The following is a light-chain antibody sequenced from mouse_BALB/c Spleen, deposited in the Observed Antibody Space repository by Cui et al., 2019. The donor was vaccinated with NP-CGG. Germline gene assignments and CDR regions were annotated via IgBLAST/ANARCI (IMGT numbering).Light chain of an antibody. CDR1: TGTVISSNY. Sequence: QAVVPREDTLTTSPGETVTLTCRSSTGTVISSNYANWVQEKPDHLFTGLIGGTNNRAPGVPARFSGSLIGDKAALTITGAQTEDEAIYFCALWYSNHWVFGGGTKLTVL. CDR2: GTN. CDR3: ALWYSNHWV. V-gene: IGLV1*01. J-gene: IGLJ1*01.